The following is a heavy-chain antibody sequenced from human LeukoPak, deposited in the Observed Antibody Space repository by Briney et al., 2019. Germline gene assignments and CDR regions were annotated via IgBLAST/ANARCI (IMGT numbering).Heavy chain of an antibody. CDR1: GGSFSGYY. V-gene: IGHV4-34*01. CDR2: INHSGST. J-gene: IGHJ3*02. Sequence: SETLSLTCAVYGGSFSGYYWSWIRQPPGKGLEWIGEINHSGSTNYNPSLKSRVTISVDTSKKQFSLKLSSVTAADTAVYYCARYSSKDAFDIWGQGTMVTVSS. D-gene: IGHD6-13*01. CDR3: ARYSSKDAFDI.